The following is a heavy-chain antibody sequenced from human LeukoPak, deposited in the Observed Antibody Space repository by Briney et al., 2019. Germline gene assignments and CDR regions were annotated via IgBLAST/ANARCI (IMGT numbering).Heavy chain of an antibody. CDR1: GGSFSGYY. Sequence: SETLSLTCAVYGGSFSGYYWSWIRQLPGKGLEWIGEINHSGSTNYNPSLKSRVTISVDTSKNQFSLKLSSVTAADTAVYYCAREDRDYDFWSGYPQYNWFDPWGQGTLVTVSS. J-gene: IGHJ5*02. CDR2: INHSGST. V-gene: IGHV4-34*01. D-gene: IGHD3-3*01. CDR3: AREDRDYDFWSGYPQYNWFDP.